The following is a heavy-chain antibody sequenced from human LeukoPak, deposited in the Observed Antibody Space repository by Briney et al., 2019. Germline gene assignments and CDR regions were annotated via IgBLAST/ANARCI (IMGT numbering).Heavy chain of an antibody. CDR2: IKQDGSEK. Sequence: GGSLRLSCAASGFTFSNYWMSWVRQAPGKGLEWVAVIKQDGSEKYYVDSVKGRFTISRDNAKNSLYLQMNSLRAEDTAIYYCTRVGYIDEGIDYWGQGTLVTVSS. J-gene: IGHJ4*02. CDR3: TRVGYIDEGIDY. CDR1: GFTFSNYW. D-gene: IGHD5-24*01. V-gene: IGHV3-7*04.